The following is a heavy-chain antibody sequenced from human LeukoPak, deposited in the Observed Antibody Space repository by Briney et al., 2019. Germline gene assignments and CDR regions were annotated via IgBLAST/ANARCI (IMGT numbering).Heavy chain of an antibody. J-gene: IGHJ4*02. V-gene: IGHV1-2*02. CDR2: INPNSGGT. CDR3: ASPPLGYYDSSGPEFDY. D-gene: IGHD3-22*01. Sequence: ASVKVSCKASGYTFTGYYMHWVRQAPEQGLEWMGWINPNSGGTNYAQKFRGRVTMTRDTSISTAYMELSRLRSDDTAVYYCASPPLGYYDSSGPEFDYWGQGTLVTVSS. CDR1: GYTFTGYY.